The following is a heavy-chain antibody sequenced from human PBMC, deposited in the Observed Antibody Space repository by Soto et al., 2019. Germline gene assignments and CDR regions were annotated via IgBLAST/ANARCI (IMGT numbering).Heavy chain of an antibody. J-gene: IGHJ6*03. CDR2: ITGSGDST. Sequence: GGSLRLSCAASGFTFSNYAMNWVRQAPGRGLEWVSAITGSGDSTYYADSVGGRFTISRDNSKNTLFLQMNSLRAEDTAVYYCACAKRLTGKDYYYMDVWGKGTTVTVSS. CDR3: ACAKRLTGKDYYYMDV. D-gene: IGHD1-20*01. V-gene: IGHV3-23*01. CDR1: GFTFSNYA.